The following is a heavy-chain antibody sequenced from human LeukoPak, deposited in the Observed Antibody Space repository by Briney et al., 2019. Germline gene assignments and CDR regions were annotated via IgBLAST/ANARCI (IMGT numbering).Heavy chain of an antibody. D-gene: IGHD1-26*01. CDR2: ISAYNGNT. V-gene: IGHV1-18*01. CDR1: GYTFTCYG. Sequence: VASVKVSCKSSGYTFTCYGISWVRQAPGQGLEWMGWISAYNGNTNYAQKLQGRVTMTPDTSTSTAYMELRSLRPDDTAVYYCARDLGATGYFDYWGQGTLVTVSS. J-gene: IGHJ4*02. CDR3: ARDLGATGYFDY.